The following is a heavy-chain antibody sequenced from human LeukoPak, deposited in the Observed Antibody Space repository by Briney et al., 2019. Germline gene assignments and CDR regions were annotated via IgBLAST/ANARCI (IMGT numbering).Heavy chain of an antibody. J-gene: IGHJ4*02. CDR1: GFTFSSYW. Sequence: GGSLRLSCAASGFTFSSYWMSWVRQAPGKGLEWVAVISYDGSNKYYADSVKGRFTISRDNSKNTLYLQMNSLRAEDTAVYYCAKAGTTGTTYWKVFFDYWGQGTLVTVSS. V-gene: IGHV3-30*18. CDR3: AKAGTTGTTYWKVFFDY. D-gene: IGHD1-7*01. CDR2: ISYDGSNK.